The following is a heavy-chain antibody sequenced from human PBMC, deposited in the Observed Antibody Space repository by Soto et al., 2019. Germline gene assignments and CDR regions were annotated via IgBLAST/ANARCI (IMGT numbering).Heavy chain of an antibody. CDR2: IYHSGST. CDR1: GGSISSGGYS. CDR3: ARRFSYGYFGD. J-gene: IGHJ4*02. D-gene: IGHD5-18*01. V-gene: IGHV4-30-2*01. Sequence: PSETLSLTCAVSGGSISSGGYSWSWIRQPPGKGLEWIGYIYHSGSTYYNPSLKSRVTISVDRSKNQFSLKLSSVISSIKDVYYRARRFSYGYFGDWGQANLV.